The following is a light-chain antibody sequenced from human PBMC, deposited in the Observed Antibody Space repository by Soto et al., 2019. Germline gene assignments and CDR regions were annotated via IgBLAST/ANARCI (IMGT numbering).Light chain of an antibody. CDR3: ASDTSTSTLVL. CDR1: SSDVGGYKY. CDR2: EVS. Sequence: QSALTQPASVSGSPGQSITISCTGTSSDVGGYKYVSWYQQHPGRAPKLMIFEVSNRPSGVSHRFSGSKSGNTASLTISVLQAEDEADYYCASDTSTSTLVLFGGGTKLTVL. J-gene: IGLJ2*01. V-gene: IGLV2-14*01.